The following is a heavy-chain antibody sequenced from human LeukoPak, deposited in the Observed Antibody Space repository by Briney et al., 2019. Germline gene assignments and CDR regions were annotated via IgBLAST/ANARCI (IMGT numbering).Heavy chain of an antibody. CDR3: ARGGSRYGSSTSCPPPDY. Sequence: GASLRLSCAASGFTFSSYSMNWVRQAPGKGLEWVSSISSSSSYIYYADSVKGRFTISRDNAKNSLYLQMNSLRAEDTAVYYSARGGSRYGSSTSCPPPDYWGQGTLVTVSS. V-gene: IGHV3-21*01. D-gene: IGHD2-2*01. CDR2: ISSSSSYI. J-gene: IGHJ4*02. CDR1: GFTFSSYS.